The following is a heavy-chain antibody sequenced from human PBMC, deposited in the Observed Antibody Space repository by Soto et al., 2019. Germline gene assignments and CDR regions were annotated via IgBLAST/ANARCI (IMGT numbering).Heavy chain of an antibody. CDR2: IYYSGST. V-gene: IGHV4-39*07. J-gene: IGHJ4*02. CDR3: ARSQTTVTYYDY. D-gene: IGHD4-17*01. Sequence: SETLSLTCTVSGGSISSSSYYWGWIRQPPGKGLEWIGSIYYSGSTYYNPSLKSRVTISVDRSKNQFSLKLSSVTAADTAVYYCARSQTTVTYYDYWGQGTLVT. CDR1: GGSISSSSYY.